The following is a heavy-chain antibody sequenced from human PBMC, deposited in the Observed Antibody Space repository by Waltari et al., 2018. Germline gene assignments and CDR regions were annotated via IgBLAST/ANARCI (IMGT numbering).Heavy chain of an antibody. V-gene: IGHV3-23*01. J-gene: IGHJ4*02. D-gene: IGHD4-17*01. CDR1: GFIFSNYV. Sequence: EVQLLDSGGGLVQPGGSLRLSCAASGFIFSNYVMSWVRQAPGKGLWWVSARGRRGDNTDYADSVKGRFTISRDNSKNMLYLHMNSLRADDTAAYYCAKDRDDYGDYLFDYWGQGTLVTVSS. CDR2: RGRRGDNT. CDR3: AKDRDDYGDYLFDY.